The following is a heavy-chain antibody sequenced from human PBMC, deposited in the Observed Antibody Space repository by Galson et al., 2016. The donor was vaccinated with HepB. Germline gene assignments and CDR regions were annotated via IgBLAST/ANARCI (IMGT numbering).Heavy chain of an antibody. CDR3: ASHHLSYYYGMDV. Sequence: SETLSLTCAVSGGSISSSYWWSWVRQPPGKGLAWIGEIYHSGSTNYNPSLTSRVTISVDKSKNHFSLKMSSVTAADTAVYYCASHHLSYYYGMDVWGQGTTVTVSS. CDR2: IYHSGST. V-gene: IGHV4-4*02. J-gene: IGHJ6*02. D-gene: IGHD5/OR15-5a*01. CDR1: GGSISSSYW.